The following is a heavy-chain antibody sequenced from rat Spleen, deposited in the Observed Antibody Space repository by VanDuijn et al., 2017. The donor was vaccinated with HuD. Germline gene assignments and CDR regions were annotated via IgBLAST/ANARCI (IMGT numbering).Heavy chain of an antibody. J-gene: IGHJ4*01. D-gene: IGHD5-1*01. V-gene: IGHV5S14*01. CDR3: ARHSGTARGVMDA. CDR1: GFTFRNYG. Sequence: EVKLVESGGGLVQPGRSLKLSCAASGFTFRNYGMTWVRQTPTTGLEWVASIITGGDNTYYRDSVKGRFTISRDNARSTQYLQMDSLRSEDTATYYCARHSGTARGVMDAWGQGTSVTVSS. CDR2: IITGGDNT.